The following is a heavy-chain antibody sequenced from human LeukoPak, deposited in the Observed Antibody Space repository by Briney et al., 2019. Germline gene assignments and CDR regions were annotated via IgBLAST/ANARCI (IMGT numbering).Heavy chain of an antibody. CDR1: GFTFNSYA. J-gene: IGHJ1*01. D-gene: IGHD1-26*01. Sequence: PGASLRLSCAASGFTFNSYAMSWVRQAPGKGLEWVSAISGSGGSTYYADSVKGRFTISRDNSKNTLYLQMNSLRAEDTAVYYWAKPIGGATVENFQHWGQGTLVTVSS. V-gene: IGHV3-23*01. CDR3: AKPIGGATVENFQH. CDR2: ISGSGGST.